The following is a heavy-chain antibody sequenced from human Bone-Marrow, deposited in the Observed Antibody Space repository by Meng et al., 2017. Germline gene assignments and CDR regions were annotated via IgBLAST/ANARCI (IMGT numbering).Heavy chain of an antibody. V-gene: IGHV3-30*01. CDR2: ISYDGSNK. CDR1: GFTFSSYA. CDR3: ARGPGYHYYGMDV. J-gene: IGHJ6*02. Sequence: GESLKISCAASGFTFSSYAMHWVRQAPGKGLEWVAVISYDGSNKYYADSVKGRFTISRDNSKNTLYLQMNSLRAEDTAVYYCARGPGYHYYGMDVWGQGTTVTVSS.